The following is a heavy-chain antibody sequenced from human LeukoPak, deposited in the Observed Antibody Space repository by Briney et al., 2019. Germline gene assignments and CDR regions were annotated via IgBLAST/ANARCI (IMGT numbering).Heavy chain of an antibody. CDR3: AREAGLLWFGEPHPYYMDV. CDR2: IISSSSYI. V-gene: IGHV3-21*01. D-gene: IGHD3-10*01. CDR1: GFPFSSYS. Sequence: GSLRLSFAASGFPFSSYSMNWVRRAPGKGLEWVSSIISSSSYIYYADSVKGRFTISRDNAKNSLYLQMNSLRAEDTAVYYCAREAGLLWFGEPHPYYMDVWGKGTTVTVSS. J-gene: IGHJ6*03.